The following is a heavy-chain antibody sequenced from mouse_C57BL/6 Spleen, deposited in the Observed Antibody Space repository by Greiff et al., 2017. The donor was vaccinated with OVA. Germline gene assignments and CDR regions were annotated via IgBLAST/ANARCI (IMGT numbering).Heavy chain of an antibody. J-gene: IGHJ4*01. CDR1: GYTFTSYG. CDR2: IYPRSGNT. D-gene: IGHD2-4*01. CDR3: ARSRDYDGGYAMDY. V-gene: IGHV1-81*01. Sequence: VQLQQSGAELARPGASVKLSCKASGYTFTSYGISWVKQRTGQGLEWIGEIYPRSGNTYYNEKFKGKATLTADKSSSTAYMELRSLTSEDSAVYFCARSRDYDGGYAMDYWGQGTSVTVSS.